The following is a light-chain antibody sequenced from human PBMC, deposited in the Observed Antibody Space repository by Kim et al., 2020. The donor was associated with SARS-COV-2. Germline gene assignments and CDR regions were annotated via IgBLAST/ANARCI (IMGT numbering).Light chain of an antibody. Sequence: DIQMTQSPSSLSASVGDRVTITCQASQDISNHLNWYQQKPGKAPKLLIYDASNLETGVPSRFSGSGSGTDFTFSISSLQSEDIAAYYCQQYHSLQPLTFGGGTKVDIK. CDR3: QQYHSLQPLT. CDR2: DAS. CDR1: QDISNH. V-gene: IGKV1-33*01. J-gene: IGKJ4*01.